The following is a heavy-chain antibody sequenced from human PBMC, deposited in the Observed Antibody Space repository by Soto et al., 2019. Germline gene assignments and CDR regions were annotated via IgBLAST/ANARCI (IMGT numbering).Heavy chain of an antibody. V-gene: IGHV4-4*07. D-gene: IGHD3-3*01. J-gene: IGHJ4*02. CDR2: IDTSGST. CDR1: GGSLSNYY. CDR3: ARGGQDFWSGPFDY. Sequence: SETLSLTCPVSGGSLSNYYCNWIRPPAGKGLEWIGRIDTSGSTNYNPSLKSRVTMSVDTSKQEFSLKLSSVTAADTALYYCARGGQDFWSGPFDYWGRGALVTVSS.